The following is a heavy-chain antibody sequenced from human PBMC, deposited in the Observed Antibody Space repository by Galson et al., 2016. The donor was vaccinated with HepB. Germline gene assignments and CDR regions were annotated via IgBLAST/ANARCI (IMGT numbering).Heavy chain of an antibody. CDR1: GIRFSNYA. Sequence: LRLSCAASGIRFSNYAMSWVRQAPGKGLEGVSVISGTGGSTYYADSVKGRFTISRENSKDTLYLQMNSLRPDDTAVYFCANVFWSDSSEGPLRHWGQGTLVSVSS. J-gene: IGHJ1*01. V-gene: IGHV3-23*01. D-gene: IGHD3-3*01. CDR3: ANVFWSDSSEGPLRH. CDR2: ISGTGGST.